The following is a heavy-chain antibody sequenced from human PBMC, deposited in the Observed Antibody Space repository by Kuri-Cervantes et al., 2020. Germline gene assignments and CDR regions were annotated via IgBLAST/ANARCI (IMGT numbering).Heavy chain of an antibody. CDR3: ARGVGKMVYAILGR. J-gene: IGHJ4*02. Sequence: GESLKISCAASGFTFSTYGMHWVRQAPGKGLEWVTFMRYDGISKYYADSVKGRFTISRDNSKNTLYLQMNSLRAEDTALYYCARGVGKMVYAILGRWGQGTLVTVSS. CDR2: MRYDGISK. V-gene: IGHV3-30*02. CDR1: GFTFSTYG. D-gene: IGHD2-8*01.